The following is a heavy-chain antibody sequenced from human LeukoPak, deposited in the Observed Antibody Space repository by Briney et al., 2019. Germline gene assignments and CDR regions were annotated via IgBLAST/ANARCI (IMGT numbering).Heavy chain of an antibody. Sequence: SETLSLTCAVYGGSFSGYYWSWIRQPPGKGLEWIGEINHSGSTNYNPSLKSRVTISVDTSKNQFSLKLSSVTAADTAVYYCARENLKAGLDYWGQGTLVTVSS. V-gene: IGHV4-34*01. CDR1: GGSFSGYY. CDR2: INHSGST. CDR3: ARENLKAGLDY. J-gene: IGHJ4*02. D-gene: IGHD2/OR15-2a*01.